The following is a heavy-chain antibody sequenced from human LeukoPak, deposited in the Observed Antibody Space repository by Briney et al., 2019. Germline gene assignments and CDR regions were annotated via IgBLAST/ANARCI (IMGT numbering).Heavy chain of an antibody. CDR2: IYSSGNA. D-gene: IGHD3-3*02. CDR1: GGSISTYY. V-gene: IGHV4-4*07. J-gene: IGHJ6*03. CDR3: AREGISTGATWYYYYVDV. Sequence: SETLSLTCTVSGGSISTYYWSWIRQPAGKGLEWIGRIYSSGNANCNPSLKSRVTMSVDTSKNQFSLNLSPVTAADTAVYYCAREGISTGATWYYYYVDVWGKGTTVSVSS.